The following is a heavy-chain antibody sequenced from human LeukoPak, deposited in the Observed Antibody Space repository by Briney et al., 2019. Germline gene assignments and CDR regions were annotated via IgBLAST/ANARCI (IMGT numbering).Heavy chain of an antibody. Sequence: SETLSLTCGVSGGSISSTNWWTWVRQPPGKGLEWIGEVHLDGRTNYNPSLKSRLIMSVDLPENHTSLKLTSVTAADTAVYYCAREGGFYRPLDYSGQGTLVTVSS. CDR1: GGSISSTNW. CDR2: VHLDGRT. D-gene: IGHD3-3*01. CDR3: AREGGFYRPLDY. V-gene: IGHV4-4*02. J-gene: IGHJ4*02.